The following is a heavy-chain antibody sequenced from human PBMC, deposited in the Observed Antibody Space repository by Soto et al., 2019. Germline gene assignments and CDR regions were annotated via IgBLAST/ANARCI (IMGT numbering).Heavy chain of an antibody. D-gene: IGHD3-22*01. CDR1: GGTFSSYT. V-gene: IGHV1-69*02. CDR2: IIPILGIA. J-gene: IGHJ4*02. CDR3: ATLYYYDSSGQRFDY. Sequence: ASVKVSCKASGGTFSSYTISWVRQAPGQGLEWMGRIIPILGIANYAQKFQGRVTITADKSTSTAYMELSSLRSEDTAVYYCATLYYYDSSGQRFDYWGQGTLVTVSS.